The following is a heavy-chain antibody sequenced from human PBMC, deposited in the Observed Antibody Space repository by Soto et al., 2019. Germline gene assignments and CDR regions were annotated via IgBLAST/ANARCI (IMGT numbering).Heavy chain of an antibody. D-gene: IGHD3-10*02. V-gene: IGHV3-9*01. CDR3: AKDMFGRVTTPGV. CDR1: GFTFDDYA. Sequence: EVQLVESGGGLVQPGRSLRLSCAASGFTFDDYAMHWVRQAPGKGLEWVSGISWNSGSIGYADSVKGRFTISRDNAKNSLYLQMNSLRAEDTALYYCAKDMFGRVTTPGVWGQGTLVTVSS. CDR2: ISWNSGSI. J-gene: IGHJ4*02.